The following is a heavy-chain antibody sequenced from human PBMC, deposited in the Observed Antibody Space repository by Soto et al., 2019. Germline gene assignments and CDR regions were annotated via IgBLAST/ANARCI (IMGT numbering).Heavy chain of an antibody. CDR3: ARGFLRRTTVTTMGYYWYFEF. V-gene: IGHV1-8*01. CDR1: GYTCTSYD. Sequence: QVQLVQSGAEVKKPGASVKVSCKASGYTCTSYDINWVRQATGPGLEWMGWMHPNSGNTGYAQKFQGRVTITRNTSINTAYMELSSVRSEDTTVYYCARGFLRRTTVTTMGYYWYFEFGGRGTLVTVSS. CDR2: MHPNSGNT. D-gene: IGHD4-4*01. J-gene: IGHJ2*01.